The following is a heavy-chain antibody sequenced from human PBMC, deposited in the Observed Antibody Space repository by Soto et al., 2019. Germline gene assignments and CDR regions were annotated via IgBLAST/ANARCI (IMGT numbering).Heavy chain of an antibody. V-gene: IGHV3-64D*08. D-gene: IGHD3-22*01. CDR2: ISSNGGST. Sequence: GGSLRLSCSASGFTFSSYAMHWVRQAPGKGLEYVSAISSNGGSTYYADSVKGRFTISRDNSKNTLYLQMSSLRAEDTAVYYCVKDHRAQDYYDSSGYYSDAFDIWGQGTMVTVSS. CDR1: GFTFSSYA. J-gene: IGHJ3*02. CDR3: VKDHRAQDYYDSSGYYSDAFDI.